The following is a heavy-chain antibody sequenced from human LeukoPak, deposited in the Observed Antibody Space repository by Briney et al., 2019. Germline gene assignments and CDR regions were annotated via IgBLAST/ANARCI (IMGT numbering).Heavy chain of an antibody. J-gene: IGHJ4*02. Sequence: PGGSLRLSCAASGFTFSSYGMHWVRQAAGKGLEWVAVISYDGSNKYYADSVKGRFTISRDNSKNTLYLQMNSLRAEDTAVYYCAKGRGYSYGQFDYWGQGTLVTVSS. CDR2: ISYDGSNK. V-gene: IGHV3-30*18. CDR1: GFTFSSYG. D-gene: IGHD5-18*01. CDR3: AKGRGYSYGQFDY.